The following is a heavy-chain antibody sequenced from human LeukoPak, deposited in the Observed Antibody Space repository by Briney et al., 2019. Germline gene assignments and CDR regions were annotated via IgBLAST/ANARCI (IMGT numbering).Heavy chain of an antibody. V-gene: IGHV3-30*18. CDR3: AKRIIDSGWEDDAFDI. CDR1: GFTFSSYG. Sequence: GGSLRLSCAASGFTFSSYGMHWVRQAPGKGLEWVAVISYDGSNKYHADSVKGRFTISRDNSKNTLYLQMNSLRAEDTAVYYCAKRIIDSGWEDDAFDIWGQGIMVTVSS. J-gene: IGHJ3*02. D-gene: IGHD6-19*01. CDR2: ISYDGSNK.